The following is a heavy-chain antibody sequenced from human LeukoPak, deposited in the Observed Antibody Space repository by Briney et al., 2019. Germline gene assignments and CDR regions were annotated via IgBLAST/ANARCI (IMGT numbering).Heavy chain of an antibody. D-gene: IGHD3-16*01. CDR3: ARARQQADLGFDY. V-gene: IGHV3-64*01. J-gene: IGHJ4*02. CDR1: GFTFSSYA. Sequence: GGSLRLSCAASGFTFSSYAMHWVRQAPGKGLEYVSAISSNGGSTYYANSVKGRFTISRDNSKNTLYLQMGSLRAEDMAVYYCARARQQADLGFDYWGQGTLVTVSS. CDR2: ISSNGGST.